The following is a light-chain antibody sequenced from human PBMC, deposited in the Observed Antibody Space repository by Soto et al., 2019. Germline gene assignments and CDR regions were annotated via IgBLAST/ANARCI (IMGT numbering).Light chain of an antibody. CDR2: DAS. CDR3: QQYGSSPLT. Sequence: MTQSPDTLSVSPGERATLSCTASQNIGDNLAWYQQKPGQAPRLLIYDASIRATGVPARFSGSGSGTDFTLTISRLEPEDFAVYYCQQYGSSPLTFGGGTKVDIK. V-gene: IGKV3-20*01. CDR1: QNIGDN. J-gene: IGKJ4*01.